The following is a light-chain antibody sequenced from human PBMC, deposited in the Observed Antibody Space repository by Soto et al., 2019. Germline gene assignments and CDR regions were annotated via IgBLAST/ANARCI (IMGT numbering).Light chain of an antibody. CDR2: EVR. J-gene: IGLJ2*01. CDR3: SAYTSSSTL. Sequence: QSALTQPASVSGSPGQSITISCTGTRSDIGTYNYGSWYQQHPGKAPKLMIYEVRNRPSGVSNRFSGSKSGNTASLTISGLQAEDEADYYCSAYTSSSTLFGGGTKLTVL. V-gene: IGLV2-14*01. CDR1: RSDIGTYNY.